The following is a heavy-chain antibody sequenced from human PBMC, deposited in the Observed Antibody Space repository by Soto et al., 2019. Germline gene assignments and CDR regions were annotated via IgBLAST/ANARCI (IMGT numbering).Heavy chain of an antibody. D-gene: IGHD4-4*01. V-gene: IGHV3-11*01. J-gene: IGHJ4*02. CDR2: ISSSGSII. CDR1: GFTFSDYY. Sequence: QVQLVVSGGGLVKPGGSLRISCAAFGFTFSDYYINWIRQAPGKGLEWVSYISSSGSIIYYADSVKGRFTISRDNAKNSLYLQMNSLRAEDTAVYYCALAGYDSNYYAVTPLSAGHFWGQGTLVTVSS. CDR3: ALAGYDSNYYAVTPLSAGHF.